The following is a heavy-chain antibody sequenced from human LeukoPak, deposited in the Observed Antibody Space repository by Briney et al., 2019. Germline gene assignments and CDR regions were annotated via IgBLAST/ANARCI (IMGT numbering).Heavy chain of an antibody. CDR1: GGSISSYY. D-gene: IGHD6-19*01. Sequence: PSETLSLTCTVSGGSISSYYWSWIRQPAGKGLEWIGHIYTSGSTNYNPSLKSRVTMSVDTSKNQFSLKLISVTAADTAVYYCARAGDYGSGWLRFDYWGQGTLVTVSS. J-gene: IGHJ4*02. V-gene: IGHV4-4*07. CDR2: IYTSGST. CDR3: ARAGDYGSGWLRFDY.